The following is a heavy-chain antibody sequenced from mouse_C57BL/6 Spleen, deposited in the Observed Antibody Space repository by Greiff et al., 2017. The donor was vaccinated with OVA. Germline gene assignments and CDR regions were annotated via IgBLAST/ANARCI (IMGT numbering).Heavy chain of an antibody. CDR3: ARPTMIKRYYFDY. J-gene: IGHJ2*01. CDR2: INPNNGGT. D-gene: IGHD2-4*01. Sequence: VQLQQSGPELVKPGASVKISCKASGYTFTDYYMNWVKQSHGKSLEWIGDINPNNGGTSYNQKFKGKATLTVDKSSSTAYMELRSLTSEDSAVYYCARPTMIKRYYFDYWGQGTTLTVSS. V-gene: IGHV1-26*01. CDR1: GYTFTDYY.